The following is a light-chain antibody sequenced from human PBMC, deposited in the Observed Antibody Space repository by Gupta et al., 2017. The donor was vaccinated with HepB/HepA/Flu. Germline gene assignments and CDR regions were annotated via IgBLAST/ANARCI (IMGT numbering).Light chain of an antibody. CDR1: QSLLHSNGYNY. V-gene: IGKV2-28*01. CDR3: KHYRQTRT. CDR2: WGS. Sequence: DIVMTQSPLSLPVTPGEPASISCSSSQSLLHSNGYNYLDWYQQKPGQSPQLLNYWGSKRAYGVPDRFSGRGSDTDFTLKSSRGEAEDVGVYYHKHYRQTRTFGQGTKVEIK. J-gene: IGKJ1*01.